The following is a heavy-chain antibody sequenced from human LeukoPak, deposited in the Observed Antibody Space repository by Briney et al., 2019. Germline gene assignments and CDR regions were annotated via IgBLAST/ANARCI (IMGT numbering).Heavy chain of an antibody. D-gene: IGHD4-17*01. CDR1: GFNSGSNW. J-gene: IGHJ4*02. V-gene: IGHV3-7*01. CDR2: IKQDGSEK. CDR3: AREGPSVTPYY. Sequence: GGSLRLSCAVSGFNSGSNWMRWVRQAPGKGLEWVANIKQDGSEKYYVDSVKGRFTISRDNAKNSLYLQMNSLRAEDTAVYYCAREGPSVTPYYWGQGTLVTVSS.